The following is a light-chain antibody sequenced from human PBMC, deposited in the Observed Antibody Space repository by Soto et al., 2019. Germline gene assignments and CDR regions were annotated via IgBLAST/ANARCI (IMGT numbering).Light chain of an antibody. Sequence: QSVLTQPASVSGSPGQSITISCTGTSSDVGSYNLVSWYQQHPGKAPKLMIYEVSKRPSGVSNRFSGSKSGNTASLTISGLQAEDGADYSCCSYAGSSTYVFGTGTKVTVL. CDR2: EVS. J-gene: IGLJ1*01. V-gene: IGLV2-23*02. CDR3: CSYAGSSTYV. CDR1: SSDVGSYNL.